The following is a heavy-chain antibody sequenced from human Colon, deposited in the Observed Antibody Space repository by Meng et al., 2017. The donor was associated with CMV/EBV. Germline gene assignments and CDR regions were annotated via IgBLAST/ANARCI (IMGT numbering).Heavy chain of an antibody. J-gene: IGHJ5*02. Sequence: CAASGFSFHDYSMSWIRQAPGKGLEWISYISSSGRTIYYADSVRGRFTISRDNARNSLFLQMNTLRADDTAVYYCVRTPAAATGWFNPWGQGTLVTVSS. CDR2: ISSSGRTI. CDR1: GFSFHDYS. CDR3: VRTPAAATGWFNP. V-gene: IGHV3-11*01. D-gene: IGHD6-13*01.